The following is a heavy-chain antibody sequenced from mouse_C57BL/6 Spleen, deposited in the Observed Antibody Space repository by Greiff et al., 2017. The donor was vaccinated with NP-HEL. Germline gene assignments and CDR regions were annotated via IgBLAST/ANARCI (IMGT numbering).Heavy chain of an antibody. Sequence: DVKLQESGPGLVKPSQSLSLTCSVTGYSITSGYYWNWIRQFPGNKLEWMGYISYDGSNNYNPSLKNRISITRDTSKNQFFLKLNSVTTEDTATYYCARESDLYYFDYWGQGTTLTVSS. J-gene: IGHJ2*01. D-gene: IGHD2-4*01. CDR1: GYSITSGYY. V-gene: IGHV3-6*01. CDR2: ISYDGSN. CDR3: ARESDLYYFDY.